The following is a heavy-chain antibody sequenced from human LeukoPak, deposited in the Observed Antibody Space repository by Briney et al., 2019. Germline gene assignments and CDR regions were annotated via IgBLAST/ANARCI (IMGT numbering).Heavy chain of an antibody. CDR2: IIPIFGTA. J-gene: IGHJ4*02. Sequence: ASVKVSCKASGGTFSSYAISWVRQAPGQGLEWMGGIIPIFGTANYAQKFQGRVTITTDESTSTAYMELSSLRSEDTAVYYCARSSRCGGDCYFDYWGQGTLVTVSS. V-gene: IGHV1-69*05. CDR3: ARSSRCGGDCYFDY. D-gene: IGHD2-21*02. CDR1: GGTFSSYA.